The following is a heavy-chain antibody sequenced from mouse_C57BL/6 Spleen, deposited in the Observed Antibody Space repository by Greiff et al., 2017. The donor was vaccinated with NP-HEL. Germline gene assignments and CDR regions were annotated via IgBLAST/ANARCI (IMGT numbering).Heavy chain of an antibody. D-gene: IGHD2-3*01. CDR1: GYTFTSYT. J-gene: IGHJ2*01. CDR3: ARSDGLDY. V-gene: IGHV1-4*01. CDR2: INPSSGYP. Sequence: VQLQQSGAELARPGASVKMSCKASGYTFTSYTMHWVKQRPGQGLEWIGYINPSSGYPKYNQKFKNKATLTADKSSSTAYMQLSSLTSEDSADYYCARSDGLDYWGQGTTLTVSS.